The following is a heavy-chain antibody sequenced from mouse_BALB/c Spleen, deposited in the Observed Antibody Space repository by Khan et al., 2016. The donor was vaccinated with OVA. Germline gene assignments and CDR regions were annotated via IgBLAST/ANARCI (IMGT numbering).Heavy chain of an antibody. CDR3: ARAWDWYFDV. J-gene: IGHJ1*01. V-gene: IGHV6-6*02. CDR2: IRLKSNNYVT. Sequence: EVQLEESGGDLVQPGGSMKLSCVASGFSFSNYWMNWVRQSPEKGLEWVAEIRLKSNNYVTHYAESVKGRFTISRDDSKSRVCLQMNTLGAEGTGIYYCARAWDWYFDVWGPGTTVTVSS. CDR1: GFSFSNYW. D-gene: IGHD4-1*01.